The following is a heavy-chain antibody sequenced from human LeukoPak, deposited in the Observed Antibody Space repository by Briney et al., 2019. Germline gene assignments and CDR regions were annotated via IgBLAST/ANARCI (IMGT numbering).Heavy chain of an antibody. J-gene: IGHJ6*04. Sequence: GGSLRLSCAASGFTFSSYWMSWVRQAPGKGLEWVANIKQDGSEKYYVDSVKGRFTISRDNAKNSLYLQMNSLRAEDTAVYYCAREWGYCSSTSCSYGMVGWGKGTTVTVSS. CDR2: IKQDGSEK. D-gene: IGHD2-2*01. CDR3: AREWGYCSSTSCSYGMVG. CDR1: GFTFSSYW. V-gene: IGHV3-7*03.